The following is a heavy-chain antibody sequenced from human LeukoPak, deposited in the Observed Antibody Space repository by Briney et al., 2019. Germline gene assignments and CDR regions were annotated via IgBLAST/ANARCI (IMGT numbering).Heavy chain of an antibody. D-gene: IGHD3-22*01. CDR2: VSYSGST. J-gene: IGHJ2*01. Sequence: PSETLSLTCTVSGASISSYYWSWIRQPPGKGLESIGYVSYSGSTNYNPSLKSRVTISVDTSKSQFSLKLNSVTAADTAVYFCARRDSRSYGYFDLWGRGPLVTVSS. CDR1: GASISSYY. CDR3: ARRDSRSYGYFDL. V-gene: IGHV4-59*08.